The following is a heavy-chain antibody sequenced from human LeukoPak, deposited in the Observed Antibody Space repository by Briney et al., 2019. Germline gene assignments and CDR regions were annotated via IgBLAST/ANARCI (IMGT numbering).Heavy chain of an antibody. CDR3: ARHYDSSGYWYYFDY. D-gene: IGHD3-22*01. Sequence: PSETLSLTCAVYGGSFSGYYWSWIRQPPGKGLEWIGYIYYSGNTNYNPSLKSRVTISVDTSKNQFSLKLSSVTAADTAVYYCARHYDSSGYWYYFDYWGQGTLVTVSS. CDR2: IYYSGNT. J-gene: IGHJ4*02. V-gene: IGHV4-59*08. CDR1: GGSFSGYY.